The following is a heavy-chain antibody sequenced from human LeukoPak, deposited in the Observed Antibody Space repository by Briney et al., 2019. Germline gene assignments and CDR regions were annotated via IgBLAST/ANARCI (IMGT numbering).Heavy chain of an antibody. CDR1: GFTVSSNY. J-gene: IGHJ4*02. D-gene: IGHD2-2*01. Sequence: GGSLRLSCAASGFTVSSNYMSWVRQAPGKGLEWVSVIYSGGSTYYADSVKGRFTISRDNSKNTLYLQMNSLRAEDTAVYYCANGIPAAEPFDYWGQGTLVTVSS. CDR2: IYSGGST. CDR3: ANGIPAAEPFDY. V-gene: IGHV3-53*01.